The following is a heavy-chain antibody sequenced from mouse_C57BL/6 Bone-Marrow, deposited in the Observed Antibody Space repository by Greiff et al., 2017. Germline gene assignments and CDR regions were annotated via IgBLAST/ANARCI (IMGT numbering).Heavy chain of an antibody. CDR3: ARGGLLYFDY. Sequence: QVQLQQPGAELVMPGASVKLSCKASGYTFTSYWMHWVKQRPGQGLEWIGEIDPSDSYTNYNQKFKGKSTLTVDKSPSTAYMQLSSLTSEDSAVYYCARGGLLYFDYWGQGTTLTVSS. D-gene: IGHD1-1*01. V-gene: IGHV1-69*01. CDR2: IDPSDSYT. CDR1: GYTFTSYW. J-gene: IGHJ2*01.